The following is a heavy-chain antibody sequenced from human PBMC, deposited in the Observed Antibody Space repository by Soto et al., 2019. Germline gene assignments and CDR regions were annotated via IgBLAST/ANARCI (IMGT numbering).Heavy chain of an antibody. CDR3: SGGVEDAF. J-gene: IGHJ4*02. Sequence: GSLRLSCATSRFAFSAYWMHWVRQAPGKGLMWVSRISQDGTLSAYADSVKGRFTISRDNAKNTLYLQMNSLRVEDMAVYFCSGGVEDAFWGQGTLVTVSS. V-gene: IGHV3-74*01. CDR2: ISQDGTLS. D-gene: IGHD2-15*01. CDR1: RFAFSAYW.